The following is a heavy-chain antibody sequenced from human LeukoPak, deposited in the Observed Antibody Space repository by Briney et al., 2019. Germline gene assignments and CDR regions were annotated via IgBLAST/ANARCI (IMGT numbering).Heavy chain of an antibody. V-gene: IGHV4-59*12. CDR3: ARDRHEPGS. CDR1: GGSISSYY. CDR2: IYYSGST. D-gene: IGHD1-14*01. Sequence: PSETLSLTCTVSGGSISSYYWSWIRQPPGKGLEWIGYIYYSGSTNYNPSLKSRVTISVDTSKNQFSLKLTSVTAADTAMYYCARDRHEPGSWGPGTMVTVSS. J-gene: IGHJ3*01.